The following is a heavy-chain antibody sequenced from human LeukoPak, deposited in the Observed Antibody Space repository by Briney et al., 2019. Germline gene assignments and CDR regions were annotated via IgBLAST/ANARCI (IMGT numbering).Heavy chain of an antibody. Sequence: PGRSLRLSCAASGFTFSSYGMHWVRQAPGKGLEWVAVISYDGSNKYYADSVKGRFTISRDNSKNTLYLQMNSLRAEDTAVYYCAKSAAAAPILYEGDAFDIWGQGTMVTVSS. D-gene: IGHD6-13*01. V-gene: IGHV3-30*18. CDR3: AKSAAAAPILYEGDAFDI. J-gene: IGHJ3*02. CDR1: GFTFSSYG. CDR2: ISYDGSNK.